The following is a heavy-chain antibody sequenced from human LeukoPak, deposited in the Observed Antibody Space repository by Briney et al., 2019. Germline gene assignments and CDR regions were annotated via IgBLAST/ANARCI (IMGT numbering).Heavy chain of an antibody. J-gene: IGHJ3*02. Sequence: SQTLSLTCTVSGGSISSGGYHWSWIRQHPGKGLEWIGYIYYSGSNYYNPSRKSRVTISVDTSKNQFSLKLSSVAAVDTAVYYCARDIYDILTGYYAFDIWGQGTMVTVSS. CDR3: ARDIYDILTGYYAFDI. D-gene: IGHD3-9*01. CDR1: GGSISSGGYH. V-gene: IGHV4-31*03. CDR2: IYYSGSN.